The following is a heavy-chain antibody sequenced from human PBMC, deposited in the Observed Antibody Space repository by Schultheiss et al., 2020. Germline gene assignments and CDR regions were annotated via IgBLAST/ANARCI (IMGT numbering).Heavy chain of an antibody. Sequence: GGSLRLSCAASGFTFSSYAMSWVRQAPGKGLEWVSAISGSGGSTYYADSVKGRFTISRDNSKNTLYLQMNSLRAEDTAVYYCAKDRDYYDSSGYYFDAFDIWGQGTMVTVSS. J-gene: IGHJ3*02. V-gene: IGHV3-23*01. D-gene: IGHD3-22*01. CDR1: GFTFSSYA. CDR3: AKDRDYYDSSGYYFDAFDI. CDR2: ISGSGGST.